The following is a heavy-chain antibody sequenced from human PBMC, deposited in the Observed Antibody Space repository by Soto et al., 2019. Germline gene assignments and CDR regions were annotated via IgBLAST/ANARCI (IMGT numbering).Heavy chain of an antibody. CDR3: ARGRAGSGPLYYYSGMDV. D-gene: IGHD6-13*01. Sequence: SEKVPRTHCGGSFNTYASSWLQQAPGPGREWIEGIMPHFVTANYAQKLQGKVTITTDKSTSTASMELSSMRSEDTAVYYCARGRAGSGPLYYYSGMDVCGKGSRVTVAS. J-gene: IGHJ6*04. CDR2: IMPHFVTA. CDR1: GGSFNTYA. V-gene: IGHV1-69*05.